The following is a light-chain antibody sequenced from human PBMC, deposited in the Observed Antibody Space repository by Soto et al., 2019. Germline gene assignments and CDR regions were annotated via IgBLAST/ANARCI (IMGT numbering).Light chain of an antibody. CDR2: RNN. J-gene: IGLJ1*01. CDR3: TTWDDSLNAFYV. CDR1: TSNIGSNY. V-gene: IGLV1-47*01. Sequence: QSVLTQPPSASWTPGHWVTISCSGSTSNIGSNYVYWYQQLPGTAPKLLIYRNNQRPSGVPDRFSGSKSGTSASLAISGLRSDDEADYFCTTWDDSLNAFYVFGTGTKVTVL.